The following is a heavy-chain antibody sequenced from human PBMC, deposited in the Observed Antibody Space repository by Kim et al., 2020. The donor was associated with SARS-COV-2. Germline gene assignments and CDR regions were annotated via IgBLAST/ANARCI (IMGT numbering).Heavy chain of an antibody. V-gene: IGHV3-23*02. J-gene: IGHJ2*01. D-gene: IGHD6-13*01. CDR2: ITDSGNNI. CDR1: GFTFSNYG. Sequence: GGSLRLSCEASGFTFSNYGMRWVRQAPGKGLEWVLGITDSGNNIHYEASVRGRFTISRDNSRNTLYLQMNSLRADDTAVYYCAKSGHSNVCLNWYFDLWGRGTLVTVSS. CDR3: AKSGHSNVCLNWYFDL.